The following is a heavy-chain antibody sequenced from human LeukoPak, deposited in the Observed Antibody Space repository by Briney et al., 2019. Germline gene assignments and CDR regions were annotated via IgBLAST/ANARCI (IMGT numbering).Heavy chain of an antibody. CDR3: AKVLTLIVVVDY. D-gene: IGHD3-22*01. Sequence: GGSLRLSCAASGFTFSSYAMSWVRQAPGKGLEWVSGISGGGGSTYYADSVKGRFTISRDKSRNTLYLQMNSLRAEDTAVYYCAKVLTLIVVVDYWGQGTLVTVSS. J-gene: IGHJ4*02. CDR1: GFTFSSYA. V-gene: IGHV3-23*01. CDR2: ISGGGGST.